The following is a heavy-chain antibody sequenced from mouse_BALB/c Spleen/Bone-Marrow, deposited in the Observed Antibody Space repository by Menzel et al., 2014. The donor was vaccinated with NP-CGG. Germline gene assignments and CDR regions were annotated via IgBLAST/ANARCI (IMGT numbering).Heavy chain of an antibody. CDR1: GFNIKDSY. CDR3: KGYDYDVDSFDY. Sequence: EVQLQQSGAELVGSGASVRLSCTASGFNIKDSYIHWVRQRPEQGLEWIGWIDPENGDTEYAPKFQGKATMTADTSSNTAYLQLSSLTSEDTAVYYCKGYDYDVDSFDYWGQGTTLTVSS. CDR2: IDPENGDT. V-gene: IGHV14-4*02. D-gene: IGHD2-4*01. J-gene: IGHJ2*01.